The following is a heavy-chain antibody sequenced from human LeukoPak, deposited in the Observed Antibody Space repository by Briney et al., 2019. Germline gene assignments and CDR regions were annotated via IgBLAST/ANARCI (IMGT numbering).Heavy chain of an antibody. D-gene: IGHD5-18*01. CDR1: GGSISSYY. V-gene: IGHV4-59*01. Sequence: SETLSLTCTVSGGSISSYYWSWIRQPPGKGLEWIGYIYYSGSTNYNPSLKSRVTISVDTSKNQFSLKLSSVTAADTAVYYCARAPTIRVYSYGHGAHKVYFDYWGQGTLVTVSS. CDR3: ARAPTIRVYSYGHGAHKVYFDY. J-gene: IGHJ4*02. CDR2: IYYSGST.